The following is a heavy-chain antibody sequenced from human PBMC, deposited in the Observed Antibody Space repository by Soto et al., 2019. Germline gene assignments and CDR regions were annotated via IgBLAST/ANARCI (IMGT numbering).Heavy chain of an antibody. CDR2: IYYSGST. CDR1: GGSISSGGYY. CDR3: ARSSKSTVTTVDY. D-gene: IGHD4-17*01. V-gene: IGHV4-31*03. J-gene: IGHJ4*02. Sequence: QVQLQESGPGLVKPSQTLSLTCTVSGGSISSGGYYWSWIRQHPGKGLEWIGYIYYSGSTYYNPSPKSRVTISVDTSKNQSSLKLSSVTAADSAVYYCARSSKSTVTTVDYWGQGTLVTVAS.